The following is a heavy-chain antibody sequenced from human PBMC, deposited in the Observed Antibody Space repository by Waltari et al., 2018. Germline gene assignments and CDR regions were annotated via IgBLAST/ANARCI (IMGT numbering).Heavy chain of an antibody. CDR3: ARDSVVVIATRDYYYCMDV. CDR2: ISRSSSHI. J-gene: IGHJ6*02. Sequence: VPLVESGGGLVKPGGSLRLSCAASGFTFSSYSMNWVRQAPGKGLARVYSISRSSSHISYADSVKGRLTIDRDNDTDELYLQMNCLRGEDTSVYYCARDSVVVIATRDYYYCMDVWGQGTTVTVSS. D-gene: IGHD2-21*01. CDR1: GFTFSSYS. V-gene: IGHV3-21*01.